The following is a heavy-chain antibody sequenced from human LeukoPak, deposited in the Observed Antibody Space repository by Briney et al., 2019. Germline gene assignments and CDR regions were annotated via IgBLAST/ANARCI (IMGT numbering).Heavy chain of an antibody. CDR2: ISYDGSNK. Sequence: GGSLRLSCAASGFTFSSYGMHWVRQAPGKGLEWVAVISYDGSNKYYADSVKGRFTISRDNSKNTLYLQMNSLRAEDTAEYYCASGSLGYYYGMDVWGKGTTVTVSS. CDR1: GFTFSSYG. V-gene: IGHV3-30*03. CDR3: ASGSLGYYYGMDV. D-gene: IGHD3-10*01. J-gene: IGHJ6*04.